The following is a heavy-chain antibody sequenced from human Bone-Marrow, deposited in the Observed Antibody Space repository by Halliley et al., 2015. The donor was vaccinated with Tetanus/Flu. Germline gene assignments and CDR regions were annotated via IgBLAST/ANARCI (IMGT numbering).Heavy chain of an antibody. D-gene: IGHD6-19*01. J-gene: IGHJ4*02. CDR3: ARRGLYSSGWLDY. CDR2: VYPGNPDT. V-gene: IGHV5-51*01. Sequence: MGFVYPGNPDTRYRPSFQGPVAIPADRSIGTAYLQWSSLKASDTAIYYCARRGLYSSGWLDYWGQGTLVTVSS.